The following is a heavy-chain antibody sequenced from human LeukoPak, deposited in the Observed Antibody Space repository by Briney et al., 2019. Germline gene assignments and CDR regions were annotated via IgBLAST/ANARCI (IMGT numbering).Heavy chain of an antibody. J-gene: IGHJ4*02. D-gene: IGHD2-21*01. V-gene: IGHV3-64*04. CDR1: GFTFSSYA. Sequence: GGSLRLSCSASGFTFSSYAMHWVRQAPGKGLEYVSAISSNGGSTYYADSVKGRFTISRDNSKNTLYLQMNSLRAEDTAVYYCAKEGLSIPNDYWGQGTLVTVSS. CDR2: ISSNGGST. CDR3: AKEGLSIPNDY.